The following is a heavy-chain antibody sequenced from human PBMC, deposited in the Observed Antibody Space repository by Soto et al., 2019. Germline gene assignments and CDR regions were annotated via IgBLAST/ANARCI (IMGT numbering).Heavy chain of an antibody. CDR2: ISWDGGST. D-gene: IGHD2-21*01. CDR1: GFTFEDYT. J-gene: IGHJ6*02. CDR3: AKDIHIIFLLHYYYYRMDV. V-gene: IGHV3-43*01. Sequence: GGSLRLSCAASGFTFEDYTMHWVRQAPGKGLEWVSLISWDGGSTYYADSVKGRFTISRDNSKNSLYLQMNSLRTEDTALYYCAKDIHIIFLLHYYYYRMDVRGQGTPVTGSS.